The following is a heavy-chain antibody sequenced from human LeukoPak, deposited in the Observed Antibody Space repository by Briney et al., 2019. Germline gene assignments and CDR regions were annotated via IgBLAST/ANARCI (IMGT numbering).Heavy chain of an antibody. CDR3: AKMGIAARTPFDY. J-gene: IGHJ4*02. Sequence: GGSLRLSCAASGFTFSSYAMSWVRQAPGKGLEWVSAISGSGGSTYYADPVKGRFTISRDNSKNTLYLQMSSLRAEDTAVYYCAKMGIAARTPFDYWGQGTLVTVSS. CDR1: GFTFSSYA. D-gene: IGHD6-6*01. V-gene: IGHV3-23*01. CDR2: ISGSGGST.